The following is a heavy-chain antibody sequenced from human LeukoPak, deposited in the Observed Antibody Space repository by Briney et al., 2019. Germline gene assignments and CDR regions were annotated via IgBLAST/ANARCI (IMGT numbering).Heavy chain of an antibody. J-gene: IGHJ4*02. CDR1: GFTFSSYS. V-gene: IGHV3-21*01. CDR3: ARHIVGAQNFDY. D-gene: IGHD3-16*02. Sequence: GGSLRLSCAASGFTFSSYSMKWVRQAPGKGLEWVSSISSSSSYIYYADSVKGRFTISRDNAKNSLYLQMNSLRGEDTAVYYCARHIVGAQNFDYWGQGTLVTVSS. CDR2: ISSSSSYI.